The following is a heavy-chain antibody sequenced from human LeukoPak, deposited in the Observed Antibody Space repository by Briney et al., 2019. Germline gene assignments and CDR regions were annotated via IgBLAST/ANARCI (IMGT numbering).Heavy chain of an antibody. D-gene: IGHD3-16*02. V-gene: IGHV3-53*01. CDR2: IYSDNT. CDR3: ARLAGLRPVWGSYRYTGWFDP. CDR1: GFTVSSNS. J-gene: IGHJ5*02. Sequence: GGSLRLSCTVSGFTVSSNSMSWVRQAPGKGLEWVSFIYSDNTHYSDSVKGRFTISRDNSKNTLYLQMNSLRAEDTAVYYCARLAGLRPVWGSYRYTGWFDPWGQGTLVTVSS.